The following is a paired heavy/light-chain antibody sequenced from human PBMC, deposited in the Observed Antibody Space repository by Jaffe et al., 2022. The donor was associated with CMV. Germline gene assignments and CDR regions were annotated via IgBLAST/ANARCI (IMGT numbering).Heavy chain of an antibody. J-gene: IGHJ4*02. V-gene: IGHV1-2*02. D-gene: IGHD1-26*01. CDR3: AREDVLTVPTAHYSH. Sequence: QVQLVQSGAEVRKPGASVKVSCKTSGYTFTGYHLHWVRQAPGQGLEWMGWINPKSGATEYAQNFQGRVTMSRDTSITTAYMELSRLRSDDTAIYYCAREDVLTVPTAHYSHWGQGTLVTVSS. CDR2: INPKSGAT. CDR1: GYTFTGYH.
Light chain of an antibody. CDR2: AAS. V-gene: IGKV3-20*01. CDR3: QHYGSSPVT. Sequence: EIVLTQSPGTLSLSPGERATLSCRASQSLSSSYLAWYQQKPGQAPRLLIYAASSRATGIPDRFSGSGSGTDFTLTINRLEPEDFAVYYCQHYGSSPVTFGQGTKLEIK. J-gene: IGKJ2*01. CDR1: QSLSSSY.